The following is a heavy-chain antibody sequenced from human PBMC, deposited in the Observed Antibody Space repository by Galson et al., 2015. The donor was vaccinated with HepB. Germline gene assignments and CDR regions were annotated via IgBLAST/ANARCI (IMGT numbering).Heavy chain of an antibody. CDR3: AHSRLVVVPAAPFNWFDP. CDR2: IYWDDDK. D-gene: IGHD2-2*01. V-gene: IGHV2-5*02. Sequence: ALVKPTQTLTLTCTFSGFSLSTSGVGVGWIRQPPGKALEWLALIYWDDDKRYSPSLKSRLTITKDTSKNQVVLTMTNMDPVDTATYYCAHSRLVVVPAAPFNWFDPWGQGTLVTVSS. CDR1: GFSLSTSGVG. J-gene: IGHJ5*02.